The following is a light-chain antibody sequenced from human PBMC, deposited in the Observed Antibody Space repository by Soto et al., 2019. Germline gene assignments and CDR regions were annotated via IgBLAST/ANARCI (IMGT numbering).Light chain of an antibody. CDR3: QNFDSPPQT. CDR1: QGIRHY. CDR2: EAS. V-gene: IGKV1-27*01. Sequence: DIQMTQSPSSLSASVGDRVTITCRASQGIRHYLAWYQQKPGKVPKLLIYEASNLQSGAPSRFRGGGSGTEFTLTIRSMQTEDVANYYCQNFDSPPQTFGQGTKVDIK. J-gene: IGKJ1*01.